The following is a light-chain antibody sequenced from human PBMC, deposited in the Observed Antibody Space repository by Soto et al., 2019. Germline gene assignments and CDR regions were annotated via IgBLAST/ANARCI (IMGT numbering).Light chain of an antibody. J-gene: IGKJ5*01. V-gene: IGKV3-11*01. CDR3: QQRNVWPPIT. CDR1: QSVRTS. Sequence: EVVLTQSPATLSLSPGERATLSCRASQSVRTSLAWYQHKPGQAPRLVIYDASLRANGVPARFGGSGSGTDFTLTINSLEPEDFAVYYCQQRNVWPPITFGQGRRLAIK. CDR2: DAS.